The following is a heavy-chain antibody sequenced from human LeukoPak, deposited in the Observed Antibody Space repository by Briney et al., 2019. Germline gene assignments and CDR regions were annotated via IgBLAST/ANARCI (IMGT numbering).Heavy chain of an antibody. D-gene: IGHD2-2*01. Sequence: GRSLRLSCAASGFTFSNYAMHWVPQAPGKGLEWVAVISYDGSNEYYADSVKGRFTISIDNSKNTLYLQMNSLRDEDTAVYYCARSVAPYCSSTSCYLFDYWGQGTLVTVSS. CDR2: ISYDGSNE. CDR3: ARSVAPYCSSTSCYLFDY. V-gene: IGHV3-30*04. CDR1: GFTFSNYA. J-gene: IGHJ4*02.